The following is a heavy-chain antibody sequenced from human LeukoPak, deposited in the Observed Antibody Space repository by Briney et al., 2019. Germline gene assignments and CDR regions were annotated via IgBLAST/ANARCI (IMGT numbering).Heavy chain of an antibody. CDR2: INPNSGGT. V-gene: IGHV1-2*02. Sequence: ASVKVSCKASGYTFTGYYMHWVRQVPGQGLEWMGWINPNSGGTNYAQKFQDRVTMTRDTSISTAYMELSRLRSDDTAGYYCARGRSREDIVVVVAAYYFDYWGQGTLVTVSS. J-gene: IGHJ4*02. D-gene: IGHD2-15*01. CDR3: ARGRSREDIVVVVAAYYFDY. CDR1: GYTFTGYY.